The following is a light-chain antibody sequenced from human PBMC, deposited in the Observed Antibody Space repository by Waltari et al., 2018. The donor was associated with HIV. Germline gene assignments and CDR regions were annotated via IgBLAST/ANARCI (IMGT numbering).Light chain of an antibody. CDR3: CSYAGSYTLV. Sequence: QSALTQPRSVSGSPGQSVTIACTVTSSDVGGYKYVSWYQQHPGKAPKIIIYDVTRRPSGVPDRFSGSKSGNTASLTISGLQAEDEADYYCCSYAGSYTLVFGGGTKLTVL. CDR2: DVT. J-gene: IGLJ2*01. CDR1: SSDVGGYKY. V-gene: IGLV2-11*01.